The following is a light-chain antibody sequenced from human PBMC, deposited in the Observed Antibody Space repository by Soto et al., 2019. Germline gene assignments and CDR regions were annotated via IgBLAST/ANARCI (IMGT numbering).Light chain of an antibody. CDR1: SSNIATNY. V-gene: IGLV1-51*01. CDR3: GTWDTSLSAGV. J-gene: IGLJ3*02. Sequence: QSVLTQPPSVSAAPGQRGTIACSGSSSNIATNYVSWYQHLPGSAPRLLICDDNKRPSGIPDRFSGSQYGTSATLDITGLQTGDEADYYCGTWDTSLSAGVFGGGTKVTVL. CDR2: DDN.